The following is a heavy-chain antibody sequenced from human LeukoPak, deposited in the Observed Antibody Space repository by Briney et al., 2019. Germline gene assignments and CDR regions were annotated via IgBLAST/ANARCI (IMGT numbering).Heavy chain of an antibody. J-gene: IGHJ4*02. Sequence: GGSLRLSCAASRFNFRTYAMSWIRQAPGKGLEWVSTITGSGGSTYYTDSVKGRFTISRDNSRNTLHLQMSSLRVEDTAVYYCVKDSSSGSYFDYWGQGTLVTVSS. CDR3: VKDSSSGSYFDY. V-gene: IGHV3-23*01. CDR1: RFNFRTYA. D-gene: IGHD3-10*01. CDR2: ITGSGGST.